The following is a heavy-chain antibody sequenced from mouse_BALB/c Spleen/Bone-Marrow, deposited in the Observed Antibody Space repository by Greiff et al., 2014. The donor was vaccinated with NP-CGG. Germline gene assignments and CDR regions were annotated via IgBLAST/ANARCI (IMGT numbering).Heavy chain of an antibody. Sequence: EVKLMESGGGLVQPGGSLRLSCATSGFTFTDYYMSWVRQPPGKALEWLGFIRNKANGHTTEYSASVKGRFTISRDNSQSILYLQMNTLRAEDSATYYCARDMGLLRFDYWGQGTTLTVSS. D-gene: IGHD1-1*01. J-gene: IGHJ2*01. CDR1: GFTFTDYY. CDR2: IRNKANGHTT. CDR3: ARDMGLLRFDY. V-gene: IGHV7-3*02.